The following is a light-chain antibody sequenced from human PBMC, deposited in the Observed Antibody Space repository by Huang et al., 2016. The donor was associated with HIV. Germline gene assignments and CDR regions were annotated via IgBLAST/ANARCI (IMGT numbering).Light chain of an antibody. CDR2: DAA. J-gene: IGKJ4*01. CDR1: QSVGSS. V-gene: IGKV3-11*01. Sequence: EIVLTQTQATLSLSPGDRATLSCRASQSVCRASQSVGSSLAWYQQRPGQAPRLLIYDAANRATGIPPRFSGSESGTDFTLTISSLEPEDFAVYYCQQRSNWPLTFGGGTKVEIK. CDR3: QQRSNWPLT.